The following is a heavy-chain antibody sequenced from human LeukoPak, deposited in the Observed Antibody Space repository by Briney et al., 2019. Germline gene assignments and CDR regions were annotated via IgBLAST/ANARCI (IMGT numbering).Heavy chain of an antibody. CDR3: TRVSIYYDILTGYWANWYFDL. J-gene: IGHJ2*01. CDR1: GFTFSSYG. D-gene: IGHD3-9*01. CDR2: ISYDGSNK. Sequence: GGSLRLSCAASGFTFSSYGMHWVRQAPGKGLEWVAVISYDGSNKYYADSVKGRFTISRDDSKSIAYLQMNSLKTEDTAVYYCTRVSIYYDILTGYWANWYFDLWGRGTLVTVSS. V-gene: IGHV3-30*03.